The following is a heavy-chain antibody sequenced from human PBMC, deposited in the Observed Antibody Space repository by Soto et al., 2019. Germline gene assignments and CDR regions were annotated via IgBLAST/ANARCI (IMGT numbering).Heavy chain of an antibody. CDR1: GEYFSGYY. CDR2: INQSGST. CDR3: ARHLTYCSAGSCYSDFPYYGMDV. V-gene: IGHV4-34*01. J-gene: IGHJ6*02. D-gene: IGHD2-15*01. Sequence: SLTLSLTCAVHGEYFSGYYCSWVRQPPGKGLEWIGEINQSGSTNYNPSLKSRVTISVDTSKNQFSLKLSSVTAADTAVYYCARHLTYCSAGSCYSDFPYYGMDVWGQGTTVTVSS.